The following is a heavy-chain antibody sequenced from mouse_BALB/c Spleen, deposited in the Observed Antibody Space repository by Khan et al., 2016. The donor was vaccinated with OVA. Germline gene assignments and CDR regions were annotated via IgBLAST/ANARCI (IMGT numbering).Heavy chain of an antibody. J-gene: IGHJ4*01. CDR1: DYTFTSYD. V-gene: IGHV1S56*01. CDR2: IFPGNGNI. CDR3: ARGRYYGSNPLMDY. Sequence: VQLQESGAELVKPGASVNLSCKASDYTFTSYDINWVRQGPEQGLEWIGWIFPGNGNIKYNEKFKGKATLTTDKSSTTAYMQLSRLTSEDSAVYCFARGRYYGSNPLMDYWGQGTSVTVSS. D-gene: IGHD1-1*01.